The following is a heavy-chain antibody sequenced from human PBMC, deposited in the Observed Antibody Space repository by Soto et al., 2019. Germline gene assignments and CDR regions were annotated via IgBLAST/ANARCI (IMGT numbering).Heavy chain of an antibody. CDR3: SRGDREDTEVVIGARPGEYGMDV. V-gene: IGHV3-30-3*01. CDR2: ISYDGARK. Sequence: QVQLVESGGGVVQPGRSLRLSCAASGFTFSIYAMHWVRQAPGKGLEWVAVISYDGARKAYANSVKGRFTISRDTSKNTLYLQINSLRVEDTAAYYCSRGDREDTEVVIGARPGEYGMDVWGRGTTVTVSS. D-gene: IGHD2-21*01. CDR1: GFTFSIYA. J-gene: IGHJ6*04.